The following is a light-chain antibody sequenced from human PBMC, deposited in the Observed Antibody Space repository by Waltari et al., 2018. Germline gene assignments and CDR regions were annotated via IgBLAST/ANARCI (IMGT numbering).Light chain of an antibody. J-gene: IGLJ2*01. CDR1: SGYSNYK. Sequence: QPVLTQPPSASASLGASVTLTCTLSSGYSNYKVDWYQQRPGKGPRFVRRGGAGWIGGTRGDGIPDRLSVLGAGLNRYLTIKNIQEEDESDYHCGADHGSGSNFAVVFGGGTKLTVL. V-gene: IGLV9-49*01. CDR2: GGAGWIGG. CDR3: GADHGSGSNFAVV.